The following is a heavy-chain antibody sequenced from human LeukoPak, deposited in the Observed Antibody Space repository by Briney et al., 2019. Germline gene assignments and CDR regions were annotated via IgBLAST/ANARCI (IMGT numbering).Heavy chain of an antibody. CDR2: IYYGGST. V-gene: IGHV4-59*08. CDR3: ARGGIVLMVYAFNWFDP. J-gene: IGHJ5*02. Sequence: SETLSLTCTVSGGSISSYYWSWIRQPPGKGLEWIGYIYYGGSTNYNPSLKSRVAISVDTSENQFSLKLSSVTAADTAVYYCARGGIVLMVYAFNWFDPWGQGTLVTVSS. D-gene: IGHD2-8*01. CDR1: GGSISSYY.